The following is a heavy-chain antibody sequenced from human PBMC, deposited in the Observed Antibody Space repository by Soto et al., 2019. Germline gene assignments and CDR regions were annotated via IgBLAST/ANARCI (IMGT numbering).Heavy chain of an antibody. V-gene: IGHV1-18*01. D-gene: IGHD3-3*01. CDR3: ARVRTIFGVVIMADGMDV. CDR2: ISAYNGNT. J-gene: IGHJ6*02. Sequence: ASVKVYCMASGYTFTTYGISWLRQAPGQGLEWMGWISAYNGNTNYAQKLQGRVTMTTDTSTSTAYMELRSLRSDDTAVYYCARVRTIFGVVIMADGMDVWGQGTTVTVSS. CDR1: GYTFTTYG.